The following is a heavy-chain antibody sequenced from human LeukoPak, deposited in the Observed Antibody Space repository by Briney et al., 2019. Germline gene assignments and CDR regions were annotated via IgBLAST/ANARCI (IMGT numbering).Heavy chain of an antibody. J-gene: IGHJ4*02. CDR2: ISPSGGST. CDR1: GYTFTSYY. Sequence: ASVQVSCQASGYTFTSYYMHWVRQAPGQGLEWMGIISPSGGSTSYAQKFQGRVTMTRDTSTSTVYMELGSLRSEDTAVYYCATLGGYYDFWSGYHDYWGQGTLVTVSS. V-gene: IGHV1-46*01. CDR3: ATLGGYYDFWSGYHDY. D-gene: IGHD3-3*01.